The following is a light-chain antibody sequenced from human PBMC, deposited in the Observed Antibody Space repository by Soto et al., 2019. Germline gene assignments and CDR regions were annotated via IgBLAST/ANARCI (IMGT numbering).Light chain of an antibody. CDR2: GAS. CDR1: QSVTTN. J-gene: IGKJ1*01. CDR3: QQYNNSPTWT. V-gene: IGKV3-15*01. Sequence: EVVVTQSPATLSVSPGERATLSCRASQSVTTNLAWYQQKPGQAPRLLIYGASTRATDIPARFSGSGSGTEFTLTISSLQSEDFAVYYCQQYNNSPTWTFGQGTKVEIK.